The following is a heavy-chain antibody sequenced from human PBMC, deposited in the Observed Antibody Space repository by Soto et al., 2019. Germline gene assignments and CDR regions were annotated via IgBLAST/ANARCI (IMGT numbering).Heavy chain of an antibody. J-gene: IGHJ4*02. V-gene: IGHV3-7*01. CDR1: GFTFSNYW. CDR3: ASDLASTTIPNY. CDR2: IKQDGSEK. Sequence: EVQLVESGGGLVQPGGSLRLSCAASGFTFSNYWMSWVRQAPGNGLEWVANIKQDGSEKYYVDSVKGRFTISRDNAKNSLYLQMNSLRAEDTAVYYCASDLASTTIPNYWGQGTLVTVSS. D-gene: IGHD4-17*01.